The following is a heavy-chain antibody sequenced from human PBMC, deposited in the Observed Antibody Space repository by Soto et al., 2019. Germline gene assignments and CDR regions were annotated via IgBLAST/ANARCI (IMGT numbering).Heavy chain of an antibody. CDR2: SSGSGDST. CDR1: GFTFSSYA. D-gene: IGHD6-13*01. J-gene: IGHJ6*02. CDR3: AKDRDGAAAGPSKFYGMDV. V-gene: IGHV3-23*01. Sequence: EAQRLESGGGLVQPGGSLRLSCAASGFTFSSYAMSWVRQAPGKGLEWVSGSSGSGDSTYYADSVRGRFTISRDNSKNTLYLQMNTPRAEDTAVYYCAKDRDGAAAGPSKFYGMDVWGQGTMVTVSS.